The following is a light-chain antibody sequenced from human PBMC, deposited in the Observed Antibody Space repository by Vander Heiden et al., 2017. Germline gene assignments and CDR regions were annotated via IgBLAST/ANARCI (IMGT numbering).Light chain of an antibody. CDR1: SSNLGAGYD. V-gene: IGLV1-40*01. CDR3: HSFDSSLSVGVV. CDR2: GSR. Sequence: QSVLTQPPSVSGAPGQRVTISCTGNSSNLGAGYDVHWYQQMPGTAPKLLIYGSRNRASGFPDRFSGSKSGTSASLAITGLQPADEADYYCHSFDSSLSVGVVFGGGTKLTVL. J-gene: IGLJ2*01.